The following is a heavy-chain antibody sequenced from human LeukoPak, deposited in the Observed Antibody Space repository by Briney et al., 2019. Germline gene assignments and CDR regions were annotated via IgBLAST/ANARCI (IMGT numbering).Heavy chain of an antibody. V-gene: IGHV4-34*01. J-gene: IGHJ5*02. D-gene: IGHD2-15*01. CDR3: ARDLEDIVVVVAARGSTYWFDP. Sequence: SETLSLTCAVYGGSFSGYYWSWIRQPPGKGLEWIGEISHSGSTNYNPSLKSRVTRSVDTSKNQFSLKLSSVTAADTAVYYCARDLEDIVVVVAARGSTYWFDPWGQGTLVTVSS. CDR2: ISHSGST. CDR1: GGSFSGYY.